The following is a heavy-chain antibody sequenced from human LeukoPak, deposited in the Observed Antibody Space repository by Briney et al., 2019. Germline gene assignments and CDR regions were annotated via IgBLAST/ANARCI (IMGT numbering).Heavy chain of an antibody. CDR2: ISWNSGSI. V-gene: IGHV3-9*01. Sequence: GGSLRLSCAASGFTFDDYAMHWVRQAPGKGLEWVSGISWNSGSIGYADSVKGRFTISRDNAKNSLYLQMNSLRAEDTAVYYCARSGYNRFDPWGQGTLVTVSS. CDR1: GFTFDDYA. J-gene: IGHJ5*02. CDR3: ARSGYNRFDP. D-gene: IGHD5-12*01.